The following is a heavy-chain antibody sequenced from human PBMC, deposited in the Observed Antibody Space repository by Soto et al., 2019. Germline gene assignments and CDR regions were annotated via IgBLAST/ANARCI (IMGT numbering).Heavy chain of an antibody. Sequence: SETLSLTCAVYGGSFSGYYWSWIRQPPGKGLEWIGEINHSGSTNYNPSLKSRVTISVDTSKNQFSLKLSSVTAADTAVYYCARLYCTNGVCTEDAFDIWGQGTMVTVSS. CDR2: INHSGST. V-gene: IGHV4-34*01. D-gene: IGHD2-8*01. CDR1: GGSFSGYY. CDR3: ARLYCTNGVCTEDAFDI. J-gene: IGHJ3*02.